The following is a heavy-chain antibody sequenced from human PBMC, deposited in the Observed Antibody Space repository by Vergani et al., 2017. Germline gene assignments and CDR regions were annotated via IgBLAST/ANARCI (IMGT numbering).Heavy chain of an antibody. CDR3: AGIYSGYDSLDY. CDR2: IYSGGST. CDR1: GFTFSSYS. V-gene: IGHV3-66*02. J-gene: IGHJ4*02. D-gene: IGHD5-12*01. Sequence: EVQLVESGGGLVKPGGSLRLSCAASGFTFSSYSMNWVRQAPGKGLEWVSVIYSGGSTYYADSVKGRFTISRDNSKNTLYLQMNSLRAEDTAVYYCAGIYSGYDSLDYWGQGTLVTVSS.